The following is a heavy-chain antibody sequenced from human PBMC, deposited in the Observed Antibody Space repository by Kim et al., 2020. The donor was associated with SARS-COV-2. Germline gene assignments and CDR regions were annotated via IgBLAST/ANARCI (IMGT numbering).Heavy chain of an antibody. Sequence: GGSLRLSCAASGFTFSSYEMNWVRQAPGKGLEWVSYISSSGSTIYYADSVKGRFTISRDNAKNSLYLQMNSLRAEDTAVYYCARGPYAYGDYVRGALYYSYYGMDVWGQGTTVTVSS. CDR3: ARGPYAYGDYVRGALYYSYYGMDV. CDR1: GFTFSSYE. V-gene: IGHV3-48*03. D-gene: IGHD4-17*01. J-gene: IGHJ6*02. CDR2: ISSSGSTI.